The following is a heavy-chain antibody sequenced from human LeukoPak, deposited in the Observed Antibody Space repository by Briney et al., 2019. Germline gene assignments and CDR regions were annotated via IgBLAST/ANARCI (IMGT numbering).Heavy chain of an antibody. Sequence: SETLSLTCTVSGGSISDYYWSWIRQPPGKGLEWIGYIYYSGDTNYNPSLKSQVTISIDTSKNQFSLKLSSVTAADTAVYYCARSIAAAATTPFDPWGQGTLVTVSS. CDR3: ARSIAAAATTPFDP. CDR1: GGSISDYY. CDR2: IYYSGDT. J-gene: IGHJ5*02. D-gene: IGHD6-13*01. V-gene: IGHV4-59*01.